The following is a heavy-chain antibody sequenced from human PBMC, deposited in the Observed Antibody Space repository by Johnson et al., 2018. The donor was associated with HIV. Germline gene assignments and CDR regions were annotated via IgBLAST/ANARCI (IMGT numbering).Heavy chain of an antibody. CDR1: GFTFSSYG. D-gene: IGHD3-16*01. Sequence: QVQLVESGGGVVQPGRSLRLSCAASGFTFSSYGMHWVRQAPGKGLEWVAVISYDGSNTYYADSVKGRFTISRDNAKNSLYLQMNSLRAEDTAVYYCARGGWGDAFDIWGQGTMVTVSS. V-gene: IGHV3-30*03. CDR3: ARGGWGDAFDI. CDR2: ISYDGSNT. J-gene: IGHJ3*02.